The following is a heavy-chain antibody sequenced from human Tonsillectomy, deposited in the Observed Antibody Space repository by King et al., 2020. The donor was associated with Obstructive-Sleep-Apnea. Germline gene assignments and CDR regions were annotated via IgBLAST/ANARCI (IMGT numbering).Heavy chain of an antibody. CDR1: GYNFTSYW. CDR2: IYPGDSDT. V-gene: IGHV5-51*01. Sequence: EVQLVESGVEVKKPGESLKISCKGSGYNFTSYWIGWVRQMPGKGLEWMGIIYPGDSDTRYSPSFQGPVTISADKSISTAYLRWSSRKASDTAMYYCARVRQQVILNDAFDIWGQGTVVTVSS. D-gene: IGHD6-13*01. CDR3: ARVRQQVILNDAFDI. J-gene: IGHJ3*02.